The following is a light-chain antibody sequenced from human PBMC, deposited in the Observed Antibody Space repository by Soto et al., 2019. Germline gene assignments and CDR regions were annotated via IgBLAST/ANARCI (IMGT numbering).Light chain of an antibody. CDR1: QSLLHSNGNNY. V-gene: IGKV2-28*01. CDR2: LGS. Sequence: EIVMTQSLLALSVTPGESASISCRSSQSLLHSNGNNYFDWYLQKPGQSPQLLIYLGSNRASGVPDRFSGSGSGTDFTLKISGVEAEDVGVYYCMQALQTPLTFGQGTRLEIK. CDR3: MQALQTPLT. J-gene: IGKJ5*01.